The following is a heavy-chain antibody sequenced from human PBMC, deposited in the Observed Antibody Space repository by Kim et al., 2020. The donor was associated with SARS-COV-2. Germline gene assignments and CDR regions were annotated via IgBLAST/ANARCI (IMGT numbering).Heavy chain of an antibody. D-gene: IGHD2-15*01. J-gene: IGHJ4*02. Sequence: SLRLSCAASGFTFDDYAMHWVRQAPGKGLGWVSGISWNSGSIGYADSVKGRFTISRDNAKNSLYLQMNSLRAEDTALYYCAKGGRDWVVSLVDYWGQGTLVTVSS. CDR1: GFTFDDYA. CDR2: ISWNSGSI. V-gene: IGHV3-9*01. CDR3: AKGGRDWVVSLVDY.